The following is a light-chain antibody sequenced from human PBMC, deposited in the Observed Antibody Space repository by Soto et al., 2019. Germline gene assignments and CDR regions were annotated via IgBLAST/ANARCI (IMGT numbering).Light chain of an antibody. CDR2: GAS. V-gene: IGKV3-11*01. Sequence: EVVLTQSPGTLSLSPGERATLSCRTSQTVSSSYYLAWYQQKPGQAPRLLIYGASNRASGVPDRFSSGWSGTDFTLTIGSLEPEDFAVYYCHQRSNWPLTFGGGTKLEIK. J-gene: IGKJ4*01. CDR1: QTVSSSYY. CDR3: HQRSNWPLT.